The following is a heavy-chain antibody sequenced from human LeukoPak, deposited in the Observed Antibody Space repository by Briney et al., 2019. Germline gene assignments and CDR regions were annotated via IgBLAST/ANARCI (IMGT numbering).Heavy chain of an antibody. D-gene: IGHD3-3*01. CDR2: IDHNESP. CDR1: GGSFSGYY. Sequence: SETLFQTCAVHGGSFSGYYWSWIRQPPGKGLEWIGEIDHNESPNDNPSLKSRVTISVDTSKNQFSLKLSSVTAADTAVYYCARGRFAVPVDYWGQGTLVTVSS. J-gene: IGHJ4*02. V-gene: IGHV4-34*01. CDR3: ARGRFAVPVDY.